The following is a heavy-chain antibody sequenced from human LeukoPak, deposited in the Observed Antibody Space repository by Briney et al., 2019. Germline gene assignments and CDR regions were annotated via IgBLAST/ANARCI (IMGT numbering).Heavy chain of an antibody. CDR2: IIGSSGAT. V-gene: IGHV3-23*01. J-gene: IGHJ4*02. Sequence: GGSLRLSCAASGFTFSNYAMNWVRQAPGKGLEWVSLIIGSSGATFYADSVKGRFTISRDHSENTLYLQMNSLRAEDTAVYYCAKGGYDYVEIGYFDFWGQGTLVTVSS. CDR3: AKGGYDYVEIGYFDF. D-gene: IGHD5-12*01. CDR1: GFTFSNYA.